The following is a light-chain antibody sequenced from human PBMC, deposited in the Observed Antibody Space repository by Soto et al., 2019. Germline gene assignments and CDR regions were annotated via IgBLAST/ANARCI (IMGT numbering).Light chain of an antibody. Sequence: DIVMTQSPDSLAVSLGESATVRCKSSQSLLYSSNNKTDLAGYQQKTGQPPRLLIHWASSRESGDPDRFSGSGSGTDFTLTITILQAEDVAIYYCQEYFIPPWRFGQGPKVEVK. CDR2: WAS. CDR3: QEYFIPPWR. CDR1: QSLLYSSNNKTD. V-gene: IGKV4-1*01. J-gene: IGKJ1*01.